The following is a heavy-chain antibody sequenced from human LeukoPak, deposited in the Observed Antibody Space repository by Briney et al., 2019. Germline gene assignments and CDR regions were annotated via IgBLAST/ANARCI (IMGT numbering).Heavy chain of an antibody. J-gene: IGHJ6*03. CDR3: ARDPSSGWPYYYYYYYLDV. Sequence: ASVTVSCKASGYTFNRYYIHWVRQAPGPGLEWMGRIIPNSGDTNHAHKLQGRVTMTRDTSISTAYMELSRLRYDDTAVYYCARDPSSGWPYYYYYYYLDVWGKGTTVTISS. CDR1: GYTFNRYY. D-gene: IGHD6-19*01. V-gene: IGHV1-2*07. CDR2: IIPNSGDT.